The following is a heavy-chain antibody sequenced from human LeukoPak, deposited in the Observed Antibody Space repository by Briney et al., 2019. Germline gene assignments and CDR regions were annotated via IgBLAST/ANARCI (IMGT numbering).Heavy chain of an antibody. CDR2: MNPNSGNT. V-gene: IGHV1-8*01. J-gene: IGHJ6*03. CDR1: GYTFTSYD. D-gene: IGHD1-26*01. Sequence: GASVKVSCKASGYTFTSYDINWVRQATGQGLEWMGWMNPNSGNTGYAQKFQGRVTMTRSTSISTAYMELSSLRSEDTAVYYCARDRSGSYYSDYYYYMDVWGKGTTVTVSS. CDR3: ARDRSGSYYSDYYYYMDV.